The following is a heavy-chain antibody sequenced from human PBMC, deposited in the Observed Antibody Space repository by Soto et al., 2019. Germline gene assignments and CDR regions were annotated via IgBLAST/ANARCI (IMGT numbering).Heavy chain of an antibody. CDR3: ARHVKVNPDFWRGYSHDAFDI. CDR2: IYYSGST. Sequence: PSETLSLTCTVSGGSISSYYWSWIRQPPGKGLEWIGYIYYSGSTNYNPSLKSRVTISVDTSKNQFSLKLSSVTAADTAVYYCARHVKVNPDFWRGYSHDAFDIWGQGTMVTVSS. CDR1: GGSISSYY. J-gene: IGHJ3*02. V-gene: IGHV4-59*08. D-gene: IGHD3-3*01.